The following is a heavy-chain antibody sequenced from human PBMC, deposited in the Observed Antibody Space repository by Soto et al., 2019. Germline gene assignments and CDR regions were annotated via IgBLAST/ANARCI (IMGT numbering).Heavy chain of an antibody. Sequence: PSETLCHTSPGSGVYRISYYWSLIRQPPGKGLEWIGYIYYSGSTNYNPSLKSRVTISVDTSKNQFSLKLSSVTAADTAVYYCARAPGSGSYYLTFDYWGQGTRVTVSS. CDR2: IYYSGST. D-gene: IGHD3-10*01. CDR1: GVYRISYY. CDR3: ARAPGSGSYYLTFDY. J-gene: IGHJ4*02. V-gene: IGHV4-59*01.